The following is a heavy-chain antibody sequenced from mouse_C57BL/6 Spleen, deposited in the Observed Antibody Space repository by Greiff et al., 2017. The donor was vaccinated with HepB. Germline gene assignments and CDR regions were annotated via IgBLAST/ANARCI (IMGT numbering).Heavy chain of an antibody. CDR1: GFSLTSYG. CDR2: IWGVGST. D-gene: IGHD1-1*01. V-gene: IGHV2-6*01. CDR3: ARRDYGSPFAY. Sequence: QVQLKESGPGLVAPSQSLSITCTVSGFSLTSYGVDWVRQSPGKGLEWLGVIWGVGSTNYNSALKSRLSISKDNSKSQVFLKMNSLQTDDTAMYYCARRDYGSPFAYWGQGTLVTVSA. J-gene: IGHJ3*01.